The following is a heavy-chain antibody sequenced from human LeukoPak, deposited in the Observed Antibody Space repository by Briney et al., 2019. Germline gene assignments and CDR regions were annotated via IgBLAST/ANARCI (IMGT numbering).Heavy chain of an antibody. CDR2: INHSGIT. V-gene: IGHV4-34*01. D-gene: IGHD5-12*01. Sequence: SETLSLTCAVYGGSFSGYYWSWIRHPPGKGLEWIGEINHSGITNYNPSLKSRVTIYVDTSKNQFSLKLSSVTAADTAVYYCARSPPAEWLRCGYFDYWGQGTLVTVSS. CDR1: GGSFSGYY. CDR3: ARSPPAEWLRCGYFDY. J-gene: IGHJ4*02.